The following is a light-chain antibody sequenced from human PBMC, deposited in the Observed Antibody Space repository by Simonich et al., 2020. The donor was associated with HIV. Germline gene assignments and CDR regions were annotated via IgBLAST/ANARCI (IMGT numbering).Light chain of an antibody. CDR1: SGSIASKY. CDR2: EDN. Sequence: NFMLTQPHSVSESPGKTVTISCTRSSGSIASKYVQWYQQRPGSSPTTVIYEDNQRPSGVPNLFSGSIDRSSNSASLTISGLKTEDEAVFYCQSYDSSSVVFGGGTKLTVL. CDR3: QSYDSSSVV. J-gene: IGLJ2*01. V-gene: IGLV6-57*01.